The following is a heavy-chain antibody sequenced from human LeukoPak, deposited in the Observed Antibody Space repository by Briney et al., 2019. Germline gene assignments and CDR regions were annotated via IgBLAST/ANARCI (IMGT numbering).Heavy chain of an antibody. D-gene: IGHD2-2*01. Sequence: GGSLRLSCAASGFTFSSYAMSWVRQAPGKGLEWVSAISGSGGSTYYADSVKGRFTISRDNAKNTLYLQMNSLRAEDTAVYYCANTERYCSSTSCHPVPFDYWGQGTLVTVSS. CDR1: GFTFSSYA. CDR2: ISGSGGST. CDR3: ANTERYCSSTSCHPVPFDY. J-gene: IGHJ4*02. V-gene: IGHV3-23*01.